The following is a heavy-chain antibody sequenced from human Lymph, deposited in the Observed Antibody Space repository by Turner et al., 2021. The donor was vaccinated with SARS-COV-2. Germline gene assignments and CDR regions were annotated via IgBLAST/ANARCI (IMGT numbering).Heavy chain of an antibody. Sequence: QVQLVQSGAEVKKPGSSVKVSCKASGGTFSSYAISWVRQAPGQGLEWMGGIIPILGIANDAQRFQGRVTITAAKSTRPAYLGLTRRGSLGTALCYLGRTAAPGMGGGVFYYYYGMDVWGQGTTVTVSS. V-gene: IGHV1-69*10. D-gene: IGHD6-13*01. CDR2: IIPILGIA. CDR3: GRTAAPGMGGGVFYYYYGMDV. CDR1: GGTFSSYA. J-gene: IGHJ6*02.